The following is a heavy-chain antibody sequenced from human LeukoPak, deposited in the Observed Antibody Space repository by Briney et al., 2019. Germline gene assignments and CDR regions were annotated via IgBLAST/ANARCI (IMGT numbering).Heavy chain of an antibody. Sequence: PSETLSLTCTVSGGSISSGDYYWSWLRQPPGKGLEWVEYIYYSGSTYYNPSLKSRVTISVDTSKNQFSLKLSSVTAADTAVYYCARHVLRDTAMARTYYFDYWGQGTLVTVSS. V-gene: IGHV4-30-4*01. CDR2: IYYSGST. CDR3: ARHVLRDTAMARTYYFDY. D-gene: IGHD5-18*01. CDR1: GGSISSGDYY. J-gene: IGHJ4*02.